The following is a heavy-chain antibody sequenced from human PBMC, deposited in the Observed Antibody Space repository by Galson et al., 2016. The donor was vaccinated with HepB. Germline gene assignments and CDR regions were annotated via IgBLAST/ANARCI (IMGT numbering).Heavy chain of an antibody. CDR2: ISWESGSK. V-gene: IGHV3-9*01. J-gene: IGHJ1*01. CDR3: AKVPSSGMSEFFQH. D-gene: IGHD6-19*01. Sequence: SLRLSCAASGFTFDDYAMHWVRQAPGKGLEWVAGISWESGSKGYADSVKGRFTISRDNAKNSLYLQMNSLRAEDTALYYCAKVPSSGMSEFFQHWGQDTLVTVSA. CDR1: GFTFDDYA.